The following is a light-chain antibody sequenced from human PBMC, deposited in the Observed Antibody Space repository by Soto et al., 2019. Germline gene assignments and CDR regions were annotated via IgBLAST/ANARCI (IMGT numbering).Light chain of an antibody. CDR2: GAS. J-gene: IGKJ2*01. V-gene: IGKV3-20*01. CDR1: ESISRDY. Sequence: IVLTQSPGTLSLSPGQRATLSCRASESISRDYLAWYQQRLGQAPRLLIYGASSGATGIPDRFSGSGSGTDFTLTISRLEPEDFAIYYCQQYGGVPYTFGQGTKV. CDR3: QQYGGVPYT.